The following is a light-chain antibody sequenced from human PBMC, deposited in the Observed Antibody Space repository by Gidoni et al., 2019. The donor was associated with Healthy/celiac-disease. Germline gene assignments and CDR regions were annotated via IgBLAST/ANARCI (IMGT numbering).Light chain of an antibody. Sequence: DIQMTQSPSSLSASVGDRVTITCQASQDISNYLNWYQQKQGKAPKLLIYDASNLETGVPSRFSGGGSGTDFTFTISSLQPEDTATYYCQQYDNLPLTFXPXTKVDIK. CDR3: QQYDNLPLT. CDR1: QDISNY. CDR2: DAS. J-gene: IGKJ3*01. V-gene: IGKV1-33*01.